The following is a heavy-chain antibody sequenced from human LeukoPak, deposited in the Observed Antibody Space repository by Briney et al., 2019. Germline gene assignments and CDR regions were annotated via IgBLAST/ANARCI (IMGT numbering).Heavy chain of an antibody. CDR2: IIPIFGTA. CDR1: GGTFSSYA. Sequence: GASVKVSCKASGGTFSSYAISWVRQAPGQGLEWMGGIIPIFGTANYAQKFQGRVTITADESTSTAYMELSSLRSEDTAVYYCAMGAGYSSDWPFDYWGQGTLVTVSS. V-gene: IGHV1-69*13. CDR3: AMGAGYSSDWPFDY. D-gene: IGHD6-19*01. J-gene: IGHJ4*02.